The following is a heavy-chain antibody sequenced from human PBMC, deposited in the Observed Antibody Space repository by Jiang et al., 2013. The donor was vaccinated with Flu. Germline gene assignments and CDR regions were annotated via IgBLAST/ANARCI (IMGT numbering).Heavy chain of an antibody. CDR1: GYTFTDYY. CDR2: INPHSGGT. V-gene: IGHV1-2*02. J-gene: IGHJ4*02. D-gene: IGHD3-10*01. CDR3: ARLLYYDSGSYYENNFDY. Sequence: GAEVKKPGASVKISCKASGYTFTDYYMHWVRQAPGQGLEWIGWINPHSGGTDYAQNFRGRVTMTRDTSISTAYMELSSLKSDDTAVYYCARLLYYDSGSYYENNFDYWGQGTLVTVSS.